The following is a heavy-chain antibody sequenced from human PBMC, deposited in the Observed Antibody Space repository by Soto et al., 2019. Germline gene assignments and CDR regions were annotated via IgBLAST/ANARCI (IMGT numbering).Heavy chain of an antibody. CDR2: IIPIFGTA. V-gene: IGHV1-69*12. J-gene: IGHJ4*02. CDR1: GGTFSSYA. CDR3: ARGSASCGGDCYPGAHY. D-gene: IGHD2-21*02. Sequence: QVQLVQSGAEVKKPGSSVKVSCKASGGTFSSYAISWVRQAPGQGLEWMGGIIPIFGTANYAQKFQGRVTLTADDSTSTAYLELRSLRSEATAVYYCARGSASCGGDCYPGAHYWGQGTLVTVSS.